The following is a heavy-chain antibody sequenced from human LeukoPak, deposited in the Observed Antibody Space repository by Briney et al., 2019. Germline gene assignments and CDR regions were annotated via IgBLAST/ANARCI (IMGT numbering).Heavy chain of an antibody. Sequence: GGSLRLSCAASGFTFSYYGMHWVRQAPGKGLEWVAAIWYDGNNRDYADSVKGRFTISRDNSDNTLYLEMNSLRVEDTAVYYCARDGALTVTVTPSRSFDYWGQGTLVTVSS. CDR2: IWYDGNNR. D-gene: IGHD4-17*01. CDR3: ARDGALTVTVTPSRSFDY. V-gene: IGHV3-33*01. CDR1: GFTFSYYG. J-gene: IGHJ4*02.